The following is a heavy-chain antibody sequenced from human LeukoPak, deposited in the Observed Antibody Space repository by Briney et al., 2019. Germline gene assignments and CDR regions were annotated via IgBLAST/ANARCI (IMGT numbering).Heavy chain of an antibody. J-gene: IGHJ3*02. CDR3: ARDLGVYYDTTFNDDDAFDI. CDR1: GYTFTTYG. V-gene: IGHV1-18*01. D-gene: IGHD3-22*01. Sequence: GASVKVSCKASGYTFTTYGITWVRQAPGQGLEWMGWISSYNGNTNYAQKLQGRVTMTTDTSTSTAYMELRSLRSDDTAVYYCARDLGVYYDTTFNDDDAFDIWGQGTMVTVSS. CDR2: ISSYNGNT.